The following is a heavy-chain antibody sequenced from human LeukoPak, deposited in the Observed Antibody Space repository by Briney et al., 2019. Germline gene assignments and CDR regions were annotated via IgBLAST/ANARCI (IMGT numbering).Heavy chain of an antibody. D-gene: IGHD3-10*01. CDR2: ISVYNGNT. Sequence: ASVKVSCKASGYTFTSYGISWVRQAPGQGLEWMGWISVYNGNTNYAQEVQGRVTMTTDTSTSTDYMELRSLRSDDTAVYYCARARGLIDAFDIWGQGTMVTVSS. CDR3: ARARGLIDAFDI. V-gene: IGHV1-18*01. J-gene: IGHJ3*02. CDR1: GYTFTSYG.